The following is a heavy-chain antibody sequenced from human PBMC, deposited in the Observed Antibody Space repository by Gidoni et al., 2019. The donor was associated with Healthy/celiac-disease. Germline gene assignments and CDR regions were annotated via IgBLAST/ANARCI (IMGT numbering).Heavy chain of an antibody. CDR3: ARGQEDIVVVPAAIREGYYYYYGMDV. Sequence: QVQLVQSGAEVKKPGSSVKVSCKASVGTFSSSAISWVRQAPGPGLAWMGGIIPSFGTANYAQKFQGRVTITADKSTSTAYMELSSLRSEDTAVYYCARGQEDIVVVPAAIREGYYYYYGMDVWGQGTTVTVSS. V-gene: IGHV1-69*06. D-gene: IGHD2-2*02. CDR2: IIPSFGTA. CDR1: VGTFSSSA. J-gene: IGHJ6*02.